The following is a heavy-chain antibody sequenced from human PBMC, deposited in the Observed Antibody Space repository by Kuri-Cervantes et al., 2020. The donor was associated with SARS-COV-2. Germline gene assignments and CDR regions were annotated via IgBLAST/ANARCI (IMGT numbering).Heavy chain of an antibody. Sequence: ASVKVSCKASGYTFTSYGISWVRQAPGQGLEWMGWISAYNGNTNYAQKLQGRVTMTTDTSTSTAYMELRSLRSDDTAVYYCATLGEGPEAASAFDIWSQGTMVTVSS. D-gene: IGHD3-16*01. V-gene: IGHV1-18*01. CDR2: ISAYNGNT. J-gene: IGHJ3*02. CDR1: GYTFTSYG. CDR3: ATLGEGPEAASAFDI.